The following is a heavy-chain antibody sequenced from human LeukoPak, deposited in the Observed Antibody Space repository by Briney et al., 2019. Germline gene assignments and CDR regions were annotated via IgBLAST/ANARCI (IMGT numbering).Heavy chain of an antibody. CDR3: VRDCVVCGDYKDYYFDY. D-gene: IGHD5-12*01. J-gene: IGHJ4*02. V-gene: IGHV1-46*01. CDR2: INPSGGST. CDR1: GYTFTSYY. Sequence: ASVKVSCKASGYTFTSYYMHWVRQAPGQGLEWMGIINPSGGSTSYAQKFQGRVTMTRDTSTSTVYMELSSLRSEDTAVYYCVRDCVVCGDYKDYYFDYWGQGTLVTVSS.